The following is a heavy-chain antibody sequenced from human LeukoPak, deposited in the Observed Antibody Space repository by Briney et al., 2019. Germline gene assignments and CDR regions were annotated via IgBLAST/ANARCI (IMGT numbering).Heavy chain of an antibody. Sequence: SVKVSCKAFGGTFSSYAISWVRQAPGQGLEWMGGIIPIFGTANYAQKFQGRVTITADESTSTAYMELSSLRSEDTAVYYCARSTTVTTSPYYYYGMDVWGQGTTVTVSS. D-gene: IGHD4-17*01. CDR2: IIPIFGTA. V-gene: IGHV1-69*13. CDR1: GGTFSSYA. CDR3: ARSTTVTTSPYYYYGMDV. J-gene: IGHJ6*02.